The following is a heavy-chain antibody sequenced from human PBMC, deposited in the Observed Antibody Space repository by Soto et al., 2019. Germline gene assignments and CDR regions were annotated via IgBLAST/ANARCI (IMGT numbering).Heavy chain of an antibody. CDR3: VRGIQTYYGVDV. CDR2: VNFDGRTT. D-gene: IGHD5-18*01. CDR1: GFTVSNYW. V-gene: IGHV3-74*01. J-gene: IGHJ6*02. Sequence: EEQLVESGGGLVQLGGSLRVSCAASGFTVSNYWMHWVRQVPGKGLVWVSRVNFDGRTTNYADSVKGRFTISRDNARNTVYLQMNSLRAEDTAVYYCVRGIQTYYGVDVWGQGTTVTVSS.